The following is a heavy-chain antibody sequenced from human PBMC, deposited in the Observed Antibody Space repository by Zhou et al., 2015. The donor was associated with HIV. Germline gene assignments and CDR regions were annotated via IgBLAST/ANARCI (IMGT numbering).Heavy chain of an antibody. CDR1: GGTFSSYA. V-gene: IGHV1-69*12. Sequence: QVQLVQSGAEVKKPGSSVKVSCKASGGTFSSYAISWVRQAPGQGLEWMGGIIPIFGTANYAQKFQGRVTITADESTSTAYMELSSLRSDDSAVYYCARGMDQDVEVLPADYCFDYWGQGTRITVSS. D-gene: IGHD2-2*01. CDR3: ARGMDQDVEVLPADYCFDY. J-gene: IGHJ4*02. CDR2: IIPIFGTA.